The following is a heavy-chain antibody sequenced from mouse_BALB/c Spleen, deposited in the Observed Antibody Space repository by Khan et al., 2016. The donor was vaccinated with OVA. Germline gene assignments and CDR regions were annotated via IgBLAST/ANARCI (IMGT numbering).Heavy chain of an antibody. CDR2: ISPGSGDT. Sequence: QVRLQQSGAELARPGASVTLSCTASGYTFTEYYINWVKQRTGQGLEWIGEISPGSGDTYYNEMFKGKATLTADTSTSTSYMQLSSLTSEASAVYFCARRNYIGYNFAYWGQGTLVTVSA. J-gene: IGHJ3*01. D-gene: IGHD1-2*01. V-gene: IGHV1-77*01. CDR3: ARRNYIGYNFAY. CDR1: GYTFTEYY.